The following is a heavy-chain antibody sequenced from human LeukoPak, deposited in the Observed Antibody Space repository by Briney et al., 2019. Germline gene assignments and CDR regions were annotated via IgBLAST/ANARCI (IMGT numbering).Heavy chain of an antibody. J-gene: IGHJ5*02. V-gene: IGHV3-73*01. CDR3: TRRGSSPSANWFDP. D-gene: IGHD6-6*01. CDR2: IRSKANSYAT. Sequence: GGSLRLSCAASGFTFSGSAMHWVRQASGKGLEWVGRIRSKANSYATAYVASVKGRFTISRDDSKNTAYLQMNSLKTEDTAVYYCTRRGSSPSANWFDPWGQGTLVTVSS. CDR1: GFTFSGSA.